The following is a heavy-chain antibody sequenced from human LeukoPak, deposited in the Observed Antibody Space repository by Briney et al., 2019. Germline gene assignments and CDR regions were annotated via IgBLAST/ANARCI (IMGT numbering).Heavy chain of an antibody. J-gene: IGHJ4*02. D-gene: IGHD6-19*01. CDR1: GFTVSDSY. Sequence: GGSLRLSCAASGFTVSDSYMSWVRQVPGKGLEWVAFVHGDGNTYYADSVKGQFTISRDNSKNMIYLQMNSLRVEDTAVYYCARSTVTAVGLFDYWGQGTLVTVSS. CDR2: VHGDGNT. V-gene: IGHV3-53*01. CDR3: ARSTVTAVGLFDY.